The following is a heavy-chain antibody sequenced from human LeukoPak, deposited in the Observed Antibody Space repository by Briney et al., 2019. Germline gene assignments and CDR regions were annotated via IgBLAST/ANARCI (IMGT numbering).Heavy chain of an antibody. CDR2: IIPILGIA. D-gene: IGHD6-19*01. CDR3: ARDRDSSGWYSYFDY. CDR1: GGTFSSYA. V-gene: IGHV1-69*04. J-gene: IGHJ4*02. Sequence: GASVKVSWKASGGTFSSYAISWVRQAPGQGLEWMGRIIPILGIANYAQKFQGRVTITADKSTSTAYMELSSLRSEDTAVYYCARDRDSSGWYSYFDYWGQGTLVTVSS.